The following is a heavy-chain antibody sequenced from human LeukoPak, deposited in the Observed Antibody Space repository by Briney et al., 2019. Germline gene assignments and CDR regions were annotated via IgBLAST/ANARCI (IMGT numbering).Heavy chain of an antibody. D-gene: IGHD6-6*01. CDR3: ARDFSSSSTVYYYYYMDV. CDR1: GGSISSRTYY. V-gene: IGHV4-39*07. Sequence: SETLSLTCTVSGGSISSRTYYWGWIRQPPGKGLEWIGTIYYSGTTYYNPSLKSRVTISLDTSKNQFSLKLSSVTAADTAIYYCARDFSSSSTVYYYYYMDVWGKGTTVTVSS. CDR2: IYYSGTT. J-gene: IGHJ6*03.